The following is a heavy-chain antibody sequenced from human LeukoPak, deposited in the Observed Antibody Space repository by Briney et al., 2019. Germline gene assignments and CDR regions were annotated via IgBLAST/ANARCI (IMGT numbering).Heavy chain of an antibody. D-gene: IGHD3-3*01. V-gene: IGHV1-2*02. CDR3: ARGGMNYDFWSAYYFFDY. J-gene: IGHJ4*02. CDR1: GYTFTGYY. CDR2: INPNSGGT. Sequence: ASVKVSCKASGYTFTGYYMHWVRQAPGQGLEWMGWINPNSGGTNYAQKFQGRVTMTSDTSITTTYMELSRLRSDDTAVYYCARGGMNYDFWSAYYFFDYWGQGTLVTVSS.